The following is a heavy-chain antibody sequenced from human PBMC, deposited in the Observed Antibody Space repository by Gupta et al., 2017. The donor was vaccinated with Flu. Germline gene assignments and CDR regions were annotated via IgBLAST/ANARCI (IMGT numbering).Heavy chain of an antibody. V-gene: IGHV4-31*02. CDR2: IYYDGYT. Sequence: WIRQRPVKVLEWLGHIYYDGYTYYNPSLKSRVTISLDTSKNQFSLKLTSVTAADTAVYYCARGYCSGGTCDSGGHNWFDPWGQGTLVTVSS. CDR3: ARGYCSGGTCDSGGHNWFDP. J-gene: IGHJ5*02. D-gene: IGHD2-15*01.